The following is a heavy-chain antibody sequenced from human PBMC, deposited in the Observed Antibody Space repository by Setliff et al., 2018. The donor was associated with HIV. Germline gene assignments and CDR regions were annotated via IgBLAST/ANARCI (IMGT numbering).Heavy chain of an antibody. CDR3: VKGGDYTNPFDY. J-gene: IGHJ4*01. CDR2: ISPDGSRN. V-gene: IGHV3-7*03. CDR1: GFTFSNFW. D-gene: IGHD4-4*01. Sequence: GSLRLSCAASGFTFSNFWMHWVRQAPGKGLEWVASISPDGSRNFCVGSVRGRFTIFRGNSRNTLYLQMNSLRAEDTATYYCVKGGDYTNPFDYWGHGTLVTVSS.